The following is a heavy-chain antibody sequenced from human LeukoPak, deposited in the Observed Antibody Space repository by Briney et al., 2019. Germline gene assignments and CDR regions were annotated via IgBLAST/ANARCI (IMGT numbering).Heavy chain of an antibody. CDR3: AKIPVDFDTPTPDFDI. Sequence: SETLSLTCTVSGGSISSYYRSWIRQPPGKGLEWIGYIYYSGSTNYNPSLKSRVTISVDTSKNQFSLKLSSVTAADTAVYYCAKIPVDFDTPTPDFDIWGQGTMVTVSS. CDR1: GGSISSYY. J-gene: IGHJ3*02. D-gene: IGHD2-15*01. CDR2: IYYSGST. V-gene: IGHV4-59*01.